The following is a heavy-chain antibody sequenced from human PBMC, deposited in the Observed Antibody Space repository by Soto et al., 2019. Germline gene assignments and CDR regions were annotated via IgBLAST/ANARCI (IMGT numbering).Heavy chain of an antibody. J-gene: IGHJ6*03. CDR2: ITAYNGNK. CDR1: GYTFTSYG. D-gene: IGHD2-2*01. Sequence: QVQLVQSGAEVKKPGASVKVSCKASGYTFTSYGISWVRQAPGHGLEWLGWITAYNGNKNYAQNLQGRVTMTTATSTSTAYMELRSLRSDDTAVYYCARGGDIVVVPAALDYYYMDVWGKGTTVTVSS. CDR3: ARGGDIVVVPAALDYYYMDV. V-gene: IGHV1-18*01.